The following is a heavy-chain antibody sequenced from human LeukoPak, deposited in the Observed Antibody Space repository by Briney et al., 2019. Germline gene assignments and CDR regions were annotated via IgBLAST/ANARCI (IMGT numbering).Heavy chain of an antibody. J-gene: IGHJ5*02. CDR3: ARDKIAARPGNWFDP. V-gene: IGHV4-59*01. CDR2: IYYSGST. D-gene: IGHD6-6*01. Sequence: PSETLSLTCTVSGGSISSYYWSWIRQPPGKGLEWIGYIYYSGSTNYNPSLKSRVTISVDTSKNQFSLKLSSVTAADTAVYYCARDKIAARPGNWFDPWGQGTLVTVSS. CDR1: GGSISSYY.